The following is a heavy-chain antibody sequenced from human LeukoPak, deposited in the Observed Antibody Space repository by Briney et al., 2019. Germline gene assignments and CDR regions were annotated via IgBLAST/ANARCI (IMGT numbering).Heavy chain of an antibody. D-gene: IGHD4-17*01. Sequence: ASVKVSCKASGYTFTSYDINWVRQATGQGLEWMGWMNPNSGNTGYAQKFQCRVTMTRDTSRSIVYMDLSSLRSEDTAVYYCARASYGDSPYYFDYWGQGTLVTVSS. CDR2: MNPNSGNT. J-gene: IGHJ4*02. CDR1: GYTFTSYD. CDR3: ARASYGDSPYYFDY. V-gene: IGHV1-8*01.